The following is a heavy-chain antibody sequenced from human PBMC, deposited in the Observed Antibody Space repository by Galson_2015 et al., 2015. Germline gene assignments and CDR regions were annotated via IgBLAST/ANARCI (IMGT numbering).Heavy chain of an antibody. D-gene: IGHD3-3*01. CDR1: GFTFSSYA. V-gene: IGHV3-23*01. Sequence: SLRLSCAASGFTFSSYAMSWVRQAPGKGLEWVSAISGSGGSTYYADSVKGRFTISRDNSKNTLYLQMNSLRDEDTAVYYCAKDNRNFGVPRGDIDVSVQGTPVTVSS. J-gene: IGHJ6*02. CDR2: ISGSGGST. CDR3: AKDNRNFGVPRGDIDV.